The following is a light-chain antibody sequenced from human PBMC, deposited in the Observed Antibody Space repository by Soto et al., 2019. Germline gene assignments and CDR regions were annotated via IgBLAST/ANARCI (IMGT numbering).Light chain of an antibody. V-gene: IGKV3-20*01. J-gene: IGKJ4*01. CDR1: QSVSSTY. Sequence: EIVLTQSPGTLSLSPGETATLSCRASQSVSSTYLAWYQQKPGQAPRLLIYGASSRATGIPDRFSGSGSGTDFTHTISRLEPEDFAVYYCQQYGSSPRTFGGGTKVEIK. CDR2: GAS. CDR3: QQYGSSPRT.